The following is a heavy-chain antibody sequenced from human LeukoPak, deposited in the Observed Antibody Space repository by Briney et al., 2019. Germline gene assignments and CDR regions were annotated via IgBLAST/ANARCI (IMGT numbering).Heavy chain of an antibody. Sequence: SETLSLTCAVSGYSISSAYYWGWMRQPPGKGLEWIGSIYHTGSTYYNPSLKSRVTISRDTSKNQFSLKLSSVTAADTAVYHCARDKMGGADYWGQGTLVTVSS. J-gene: IGHJ4*02. CDR2: IYHTGST. CDR3: ARDKMGGADY. CDR1: GYSISSAYY. D-gene: IGHD3-16*01. V-gene: IGHV4-38-2*02.